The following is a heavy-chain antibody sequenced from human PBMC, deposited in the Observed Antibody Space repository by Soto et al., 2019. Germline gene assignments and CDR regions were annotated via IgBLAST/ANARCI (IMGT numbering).Heavy chain of an antibody. CDR2: ILPLLAAT. V-gene: IGHV1-69*01. CDR3: AINRAEDGSGFDY. Sequence: QVQLVQSGAEVKKPGSSVKVSCKTSGDTFRNYAINWVRQAPGQGLEWMGGILPLLAATYYAERFKGRVTISADDSTTTAYMHPRRLTSGDTAVYYCAINRAEDGSGFDYWGQGNLVIASS. J-gene: IGHJ4*02. D-gene: IGHD2-15*01. CDR1: GDTFRNYA.